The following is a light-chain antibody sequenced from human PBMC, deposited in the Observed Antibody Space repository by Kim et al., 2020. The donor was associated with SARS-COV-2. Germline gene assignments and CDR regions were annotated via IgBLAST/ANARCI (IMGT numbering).Light chain of an antibody. CDR3: QQYYSYPRT. CDR2: AAS. CDR1: QGISSY. Sequence: ASTVDRSTITCQASQGISSYLAWYQQKPGKAPKLLIYAASTLQSGVPSRFSGSGSGTDFTLTISCLQSEDFATYYCQQYYSYPRTFGQGTKVDIK. V-gene: IGKV1-8*01. J-gene: IGKJ1*01.